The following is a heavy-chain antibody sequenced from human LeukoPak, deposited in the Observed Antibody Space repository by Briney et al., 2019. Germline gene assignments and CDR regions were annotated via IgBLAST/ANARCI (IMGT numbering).Heavy chain of an antibody. J-gene: IGHJ3*02. Sequence: GESLKISCKVSGYSFTSYCIGWVRQMPGKGLEWMGIIYPGDSGPTYSPSFQGQVTISADKSISTAYLQWSSLKASDTAMYYCARLGIAAAGTPDAFDIWGQGAMVTVSS. CDR2: IYPGDSGP. D-gene: IGHD6-13*01. CDR3: ARLGIAAAGTPDAFDI. CDR1: GYSFTSYC. V-gene: IGHV5-51*01.